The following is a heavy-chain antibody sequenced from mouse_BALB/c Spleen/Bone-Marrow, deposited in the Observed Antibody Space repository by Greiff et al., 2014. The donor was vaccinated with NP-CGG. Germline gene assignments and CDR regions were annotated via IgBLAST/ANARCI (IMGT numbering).Heavy chain of an antibody. D-gene: IGHD1-1*01. CDR3: SRYRYYGRSYAMDY. CDR2: IDPANGNT. CDR1: GFNIKDTY. Sequence: EVQLQQSGAELVKPGASVKLSCTASGFNIKDTYMHWVMQRPEQGLEWIGRIDPANGNTKYDPKFQGKATITADTSSNTAYLQLSSLTSEDTAVYYCSRYRYYGRSYAMDYWGQGTSVTVSS. V-gene: IGHV14-3*02. J-gene: IGHJ4*01.